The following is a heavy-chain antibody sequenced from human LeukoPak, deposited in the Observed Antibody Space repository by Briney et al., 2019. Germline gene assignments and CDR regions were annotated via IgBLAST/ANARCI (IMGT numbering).Heavy chain of an antibody. V-gene: IGHV5-51*01. CDR3: ARLSGSGSYYYYYYMDV. J-gene: IGHJ6*03. CDR1: GYSFTSYW. CDR2: IYPGDSDI. D-gene: IGHD3-10*01. Sequence: GESLKISCKGSGYSFTSYWNGWVGQMRGKGLEWMGIIYPGDSDIRYSPSFQGQVTISADKSISTAYLQWSSLKASDTAMYYCARLSGSGSYYYYYYMDVWGKGTTVTVSS.